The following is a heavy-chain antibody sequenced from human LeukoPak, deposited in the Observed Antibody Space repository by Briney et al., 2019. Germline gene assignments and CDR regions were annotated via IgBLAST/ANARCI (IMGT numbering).Heavy chain of an antibody. CDR3: ARGRGGSYSY. D-gene: IGHD1-26*01. Sequence: SETLSLTCTVYGGSFSGYYWSWIRQPPGKGLEWIGEINHSGSTNYNPSLKSRVTISVDTSKNQFSLKLSSVTAAGTAVYYCARGRGGSYSYWGQGTLVTVSS. CDR2: INHSGST. V-gene: IGHV4-34*01. CDR1: GGSFSGYY. J-gene: IGHJ4*02.